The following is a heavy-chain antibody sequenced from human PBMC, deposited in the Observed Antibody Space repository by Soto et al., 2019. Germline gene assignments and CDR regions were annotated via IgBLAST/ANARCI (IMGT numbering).Heavy chain of an antibody. J-gene: IGHJ4*02. CDR3: AKLYWNPRYFDY. V-gene: IGHV3-23*01. D-gene: IGHD1-1*01. CDR2: ITDSGGST. CDR1: GFTFSSVA. Sequence: VQLLESGGGLLQPGGSLRLSCAASGFTFSSVAMAWVRQAPGKGLEWVSSITDSGGSTDYADSVKGRFTIPRDNSRNTLYRQMNSLRADDTAVYYCAKLYWNPRYFDYWGQGTRVTISS.